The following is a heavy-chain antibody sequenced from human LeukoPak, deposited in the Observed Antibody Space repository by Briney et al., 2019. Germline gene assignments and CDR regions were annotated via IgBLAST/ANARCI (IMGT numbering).Heavy chain of an antibody. J-gene: IGHJ6*02. V-gene: IGHV3-15*01. Sequence: TGGSLRLSCAASGFTVSSNYMSWVRQAPGKGLEWVGRIKSKADGGTTDYAAPVKGRFTISRDDSKNTLYLQMNSLKTEDTAVYYCTTSAARYYYYGMDVWGQGTTVTVSS. D-gene: IGHD6-13*01. CDR3: TTSAARYYYYGMDV. CDR2: IKSKADGGTT. CDR1: GFTVSSNY.